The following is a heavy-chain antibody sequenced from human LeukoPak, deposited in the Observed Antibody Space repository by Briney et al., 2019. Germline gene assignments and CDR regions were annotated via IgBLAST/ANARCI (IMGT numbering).Heavy chain of an antibody. CDR2: ISSNGAGT. D-gene: IGHD3-22*01. CDR1: EFTFSSYA. Sequence: GGSLRLSCAASEFTFSSYAMIWVRQAPGKGLEWVSSISSNGAGTYYADSVKGRFTISRDNSKNTLSLQMNSLRPEDTAVYYCAKANYYDSGAYFDYWGQGTLVTVSS. J-gene: IGHJ4*02. CDR3: AKANYYDSGAYFDY. V-gene: IGHV3-23*01.